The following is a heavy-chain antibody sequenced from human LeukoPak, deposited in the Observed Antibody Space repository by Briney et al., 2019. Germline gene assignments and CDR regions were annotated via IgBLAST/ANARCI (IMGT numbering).Heavy chain of an antibody. CDR1: GFTFSSYW. Sequence: GGPLRLSCAASGFTFSSYWMSWVRQAPGKGLEWVANIKQDGSEKYYVDSVKGRFTISRDNAKNSLYLQMNNLRAEDTAVYYCAKDSRHLSSTRGGLKESRGGFSDYWGQGTLVTVSS. CDR2: IKQDGSEK. J-gene: IGHJ4*02. CDR3: AKDSRHLSSTRGGLKESRGGFSDY. V-gene: IGHV3-7*03. D-gene: IGHD6-13*01.